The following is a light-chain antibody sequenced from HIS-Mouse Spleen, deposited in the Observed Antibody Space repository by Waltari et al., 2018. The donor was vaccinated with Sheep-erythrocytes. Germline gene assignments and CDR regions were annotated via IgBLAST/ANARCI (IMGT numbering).Light chain of an antibody. V-gene: IGKV1-39*01. Sequence: DIQMTQSPSSLSASVGYRVTITCRASQSISSYLNWYQQKPGTAPKLLIYAASSLQSGVPSRFSGSGSGTDFTLTISSLQPEDFATYYCQQSYSTPYTFGQGTKLEIK. CDR1: QSISSY. CDR3: QQSYSTPYT. CDR2: AAS. J-gene: IGKJ2*01.